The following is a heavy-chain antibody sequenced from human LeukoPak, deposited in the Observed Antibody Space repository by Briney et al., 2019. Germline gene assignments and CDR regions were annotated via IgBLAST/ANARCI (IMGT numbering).Heavy chain of an antibody. CDR3: ARAEMDTANAFDI. CDR2: IRNDGTNK. J-gene: IGHJ3*02. D-gene: IGHD5-18*01. CDR1: GFTFSSYG. V-gene: IGHV3-30*02. Sequence: PGGSLRLSCAASGFTFSSYGMHWVRQAPGKGLEWVAFIRNDGTNKYYADSVKGRFTISRDNSKNTLYLQMNSLRLEDTAVYYCARAEMDTANAFDIWGQGTMVTVSS.